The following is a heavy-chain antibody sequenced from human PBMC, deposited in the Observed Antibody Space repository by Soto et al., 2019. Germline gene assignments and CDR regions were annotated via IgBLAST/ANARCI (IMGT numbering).Heavy chain of an antibody. V-gene: IGHV4-31*03. Sequence: QVQLQESGPGLVKPSQTLSLTCTVSGGSIINGDTYLNWIRQHPEKGLEWMGYINYRGTTNYNPALKSRILISIDTSKNQFSLRLTSVTAADTAVYYRARDAPGVAPYWGQGTLVTVSS. CDR3: ARDAPGVAPY. CDR2: INYRGTT. D-gene: IGHD2-15*01. J-gene: IGHJ4*02. CDR1: GGSIINGDTY.